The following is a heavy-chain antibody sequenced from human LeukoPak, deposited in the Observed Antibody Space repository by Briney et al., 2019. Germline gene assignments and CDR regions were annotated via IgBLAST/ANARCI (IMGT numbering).Heavy chain of an antibody. V-gene: IGHV1-69*06. J-gene: IGHJ5*02. CDR2: IIPIFGTA. D-gene: IGHD3-10*01. CDR3: ATSYYGSGSYFVGWFDP. CDR1: GGTFSSYA. Sequence: EASVKVSCKASGGTFSSYAISWVRQAPGQGLEWMGGIIPIFGTANYAQKFQGRVTMTEDTSTDTAYMELSSLRSEDTAVYYCATSYYGSGSYFVGWFDPWGQGTLVTVSS.